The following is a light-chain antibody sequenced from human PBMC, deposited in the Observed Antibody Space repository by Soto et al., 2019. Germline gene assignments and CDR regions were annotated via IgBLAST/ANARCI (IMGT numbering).Light chain of an antibody. Sequence: DVQMTQSPSTLSASVGDTVTIICRANQTISTWLAWYQQKPGEAPKLLIYRASTLQTGVPARFSGSGYGTEFTLTISSLQPDDFATYYCQQYRTYSRTFGQGTKVDI. V-gene: IGKV1-5*02. CDR1: QTISTW. CDR3: QQYRTYSRT. J-gene: IGKJ1*01. CDR2: RAS.